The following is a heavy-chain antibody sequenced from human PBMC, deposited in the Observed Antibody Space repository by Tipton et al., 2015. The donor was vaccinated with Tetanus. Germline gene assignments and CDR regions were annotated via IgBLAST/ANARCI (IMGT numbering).Heavy chain of an antibody. J-gene: IGHJ4*02. D-gene: IGHD3-16*02. V-gene: IGHV3-53*01. Sequence: GSLRLSCAASGFSVSRKYMTWVRQAPGKGLEWVSLTYGDGSTYYADSVKGRFTISRDNSKNTLYLQMSNLRAEDTAVYYYARDYPDFDYWGQGTLVTVSS. CDR2: TYGDGST. CDR1: GFSVSRKY. CDR3: ARDYPDFDY.